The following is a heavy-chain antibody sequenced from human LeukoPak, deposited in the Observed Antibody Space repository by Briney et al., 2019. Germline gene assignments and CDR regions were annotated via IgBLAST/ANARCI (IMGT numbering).Heavy chain of an antibody. Sequence: PGRSLRLSCAASGFTFSSYGTHWVRQAPGKGLEWVAVISYDGSNKYYADSVKGRFTISRDNSKNTLYLQMNSLRAEDTAVYYCAKGRGYSYGQFDYWGQGTLVTVSS. CDR2: ISYDGSNK. V-gene: IGHV3-30*18. J-gene: IGHJ4*02. D-gene: IGHD5-18*01. CDR3: AKGRGYSYGQFDY. CDR1: GFTFSSYG.